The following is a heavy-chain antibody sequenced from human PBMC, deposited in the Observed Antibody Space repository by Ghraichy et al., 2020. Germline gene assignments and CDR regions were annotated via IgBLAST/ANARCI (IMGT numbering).Heavy chain of an antibody. CDR1: GYTLTELS. CDR2: FDPEDGET. CDR3: ATPSMRINYYGMDV. D-gene: IGHD2-8*01. V-gene: IGHV1-24*01. Sequence: ASVKVSCKVSGYTLTELSMHWVRQAPGKGLEWMGGFDPEDGETIYAQKFQGRVTKTEDTSTDTAYMELSSLRSEDTAVYYCATPSMRINYYGMDVWGQGTTVTVSS. J-gene: IGHJ6*02.